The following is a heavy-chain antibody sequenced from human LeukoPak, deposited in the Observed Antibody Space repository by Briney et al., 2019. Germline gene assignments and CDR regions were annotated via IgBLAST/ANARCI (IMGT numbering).Heavy chain of an antibody. CDR2: ISSTSTYI. CDR1: GFTFSRAT. J-gene: IGHJ3*02. V-gene: IGHV3-21*01. CDR3: ASDDYGDYEDGFDI. D-gene: IGHD4-17*01. Sequence: PGGSLRLSCVVSGFTFSRATMNWVRQAPGKGLEWVSSISSTSTYINNADSVKGRFTISRDNAKKSLYLQMNGLRGEDTAMYYCASDDYGDYEDGFDIWGQGTMVTVSS.